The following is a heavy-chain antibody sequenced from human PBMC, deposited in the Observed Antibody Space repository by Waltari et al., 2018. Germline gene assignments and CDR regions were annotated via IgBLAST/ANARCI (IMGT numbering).Heavy chain of an antibody. CDR1: GHSVSSASW. D-gene: IGHD2-15*01. Sequence: QLQLQESGPGLVKPSGTLSLNCTVSGHSVSSASWWSWVRQSPQKGLEWIGQVVPSGRTNYGPSFASRVTVSVDTSNNLFSLTMTSATAADTAIYFCARDRGRGLYLDTWGPGTLVTVSP. CDR3: ARDRGRGLYLDT. CDR2: VVPSGRT. J-gene: IGHJ1*01. V-gene: IGHV4-4*02.